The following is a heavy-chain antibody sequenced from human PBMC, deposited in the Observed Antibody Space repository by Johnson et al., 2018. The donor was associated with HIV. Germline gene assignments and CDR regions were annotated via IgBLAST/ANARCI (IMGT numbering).Heavy chain of an antibody. D-gene: IGHD6-13*01. V-gene: IGHV3-13*01. CDR3: ARDGVYSSPDDAFDI. CDR2: IGTTDDT. J-gene: IGHJ3*02. CDR1: GFTFSHYD. Sequence: VQLVESGGGLVKPGGSLRLSCAASGFTFSHYDMHWVRQVTGKGLEWVSAIGTTDDTYYPDSVKGRFSISRDNSKNTLYLQMNSLRAEDTAVYYCARDGVYSSPDDAFDIWGQGTMVTVSS.